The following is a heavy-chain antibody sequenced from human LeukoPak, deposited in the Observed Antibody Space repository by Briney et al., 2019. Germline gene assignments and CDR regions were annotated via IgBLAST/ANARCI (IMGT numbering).Heavy chain of an antibody. CDR1: GFTFSSYA. J-gene: IGHJ4*02. CDR3: AKSPAYYYDSSGYSSIDY. CDR2: ISGSGGST. Sequence: GGSLRLSCAASGFTFSSYAMSWVRQAPGKGLEWVSAISGSGGSTYYADSVKGRFTISRDNSKNTLYLRMNSLRAEDTAVYYCAKSPAYYYDSSGYSSIDYWGQGTLVTVSS. D-gene: IGHD3-22*01. V-gene: IGHV3-23*01.